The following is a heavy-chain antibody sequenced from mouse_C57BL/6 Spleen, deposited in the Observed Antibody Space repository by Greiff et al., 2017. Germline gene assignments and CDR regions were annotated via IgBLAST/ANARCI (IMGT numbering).Heavy chain of an antibody. CDR2: ISSGSSTI. D-gene: IGHD4-1*01. V-gene: IGHV5-17*01. CDR1: GFTFSDYG. J-gene: IGHJ2*01. CDR3: ARLGRGYFDY. Sequence: EVMLVESGGGLVKPGGSLKLSCAASGFTFSDYGMHWVRQAPEKGLEWVAYISSGSSTIYYADTVKGRFTISRDNAKNTLFLQMTSLRSEDTAMYYCARLGRGYFDYRGQGTTLTVSS.